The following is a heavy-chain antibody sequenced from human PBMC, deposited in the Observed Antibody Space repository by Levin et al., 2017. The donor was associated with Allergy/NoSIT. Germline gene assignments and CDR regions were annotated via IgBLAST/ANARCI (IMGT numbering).Heavy chain of an antibody. CDR3: ARGGDCTGGVCSAIDY. V-gene: IGHV4-34*01. CDR1: GGSFSGYY. Sequence: NAGGSLRLSCAVYGGSFSGYYWSWIRQPPGKGLEWIGEINHSGSTNYNPSLKSRVTISVDTSKNQFSLKLSSVTAAVTAVYYCARGGDCTGGVCSAIDYWGQGTLVTVSS. CDR2: INHSGST. D-gene: IGHD2-8*02. J-gene: IGHJ4*02.